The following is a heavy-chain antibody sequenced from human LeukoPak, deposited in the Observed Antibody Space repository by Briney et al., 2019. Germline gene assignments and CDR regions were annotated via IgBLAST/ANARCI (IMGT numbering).Heavy chain of an antibody. CDR2: ISSSGSTI. CDR1: GFTFSSYE. Sequence: PGGSLRLSCAASGFTFSSYEMNWVRQTPGKGLEWVSYISSSGSTIYYADSVKGRFTISRDNAKNSLYLQMNSLRAEDTAVYYCARVEDNTYYYYGMDVWGQGTTVTVSS. V-gene: IGHV3-48*03. CDR3: ARVEDNTYYYYGMDV. J-gene: IGHJ6*02. D-gene: IGHD1-14*01.